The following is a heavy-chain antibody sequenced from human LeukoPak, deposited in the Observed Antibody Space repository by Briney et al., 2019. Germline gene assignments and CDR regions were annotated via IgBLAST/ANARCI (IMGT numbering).Heavy chain of an antibody. CDR1: GESFNRYY. CDR2: IDHRGDT. D-gene: IGHD1-7*01. Sequence: SETLSLTCAVYGESFNRYYWSWIRQSPGKGLEWIAEIDHRGDTNYNPSVKGRVIISIDTSKNQSSLKVKSVTATDTAVYYCARGPTISGTGYFDYWGQGTLVTVSS. CDR3: ARGPTISGTGYFDY. J-gene: IGHJ4*03. V-gene: IGHV4-34*01.